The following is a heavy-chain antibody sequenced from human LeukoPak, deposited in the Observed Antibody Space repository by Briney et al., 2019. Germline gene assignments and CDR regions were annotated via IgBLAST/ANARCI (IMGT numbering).Heavy chain of an antibody. CDR1: GFTFSSYA. Sequence: GGSLRLSCAASGFTFSSYAMHWVRQAPGKGLEWVAVISYDGSNKYHADSVKGRFTISRDNSKNTLYLQMNSLRAEDTAVYYCAKERYSSSSLFAVTPFGYWGQGTRITVSS. J-gene: IGHJ4*02. V-gene: IGHV3-30-3*01. CDR2: ISYDGSNK. D-gene: IGHD6-13*01. CDR3: AKERYSSSSLFAVTPFGY.